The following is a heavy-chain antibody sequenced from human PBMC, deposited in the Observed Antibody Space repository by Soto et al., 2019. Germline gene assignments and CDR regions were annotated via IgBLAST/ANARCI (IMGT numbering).Heavy chain of an antibody. J-gene: IGHJ3*02. CDR3: ASSLYYDILTGYPSDAFDI. V-gene: IGHV3-33*01. D-gene: IGHD3-9*01. Sequence: QVQLVESGGGVVQPGRSLRLSCAASGFTFSSYGMHWVRQAPGKGLEWVAVIWYDGSNKYYADSVKGRFTISRDNSKNTLYLQMNSLRAEDTAVYYCASSLYYDILTGYPSDAFDIWGQGTMVTVSS. CDR1: GFTFSSYG. CDR2: IWYDGSNK.